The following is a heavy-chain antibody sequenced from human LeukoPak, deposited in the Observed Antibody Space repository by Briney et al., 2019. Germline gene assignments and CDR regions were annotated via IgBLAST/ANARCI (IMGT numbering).Heavy chain of an antibody. V-gene: IGHV5-51*01. CDR1: GYSFTSYW. CDR3: ASTTKTTYHYYGMDV. Sequence: GESLKISCKGSGYSFTSYWIGWVRQVPGKGLEWMGIIYPGDSDTRYSPSFQGQVTISADKSISTAYLQWSSLKASDTAMYYCASTTKTTYHYYGMDVWGQGTTVTVSS. J-gene: IGHJ6*02. CDR2: IYPGDSDT. D-gene: IGHD1-1*01.